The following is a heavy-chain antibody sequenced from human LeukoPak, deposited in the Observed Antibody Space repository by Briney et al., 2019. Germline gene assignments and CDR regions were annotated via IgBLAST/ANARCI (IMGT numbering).Heavy chain of an antibody. D-gene: IGHD3-10*01. CDR1: GYSISSGYY. Sequence: SGTLSLTCTVSGYSISSGYYWGWIRQPPGKGLEWIGSIYHSGNTYYNPSLKSRVTISVDTSKNQFSLKLSSVTAADTAVYYCARGPIRGIYLVQGYYFDYWGQGTLVTVSS. CDR2: IYHSGNT. CDR3: ARGPIRGIYLVQGYYFDY. V-gene: IGHV4-38-2*02. J-gene: IGHJ4*02.